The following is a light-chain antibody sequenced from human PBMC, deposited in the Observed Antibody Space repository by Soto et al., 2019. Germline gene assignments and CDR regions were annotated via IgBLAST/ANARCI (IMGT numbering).Light chain of an antibody. V-gene: IGKV3-20*01. CDR2: ASS. J-gene: IGKJ4*01. CDR3: HQYYSSIT. Sequence: EIVLTQSPGTLSLSPGEGATLSCRASQDVDNNFLAWYQQRPGQAPRLLIYASSRRVTGIPDRFSGSGSGTDFTLTISRVGPEDIAVYFCHQYYSSITFGGGTKVEVK. CDR1: QDVDNNF.